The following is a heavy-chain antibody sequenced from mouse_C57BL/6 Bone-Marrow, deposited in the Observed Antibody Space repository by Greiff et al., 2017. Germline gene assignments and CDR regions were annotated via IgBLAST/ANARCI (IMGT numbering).Heavy chain of an antibody. CDR3: AREGYYGSSYDWYFDV. V-gene: IGHV1-61*01. D-gene: IGHD1-1*01. J-gene: IGHJ1*03. CDR1: GYTFTSYW. Sequence: QVQLQQPGAELVRPGSSVKLSCKASGYTFTSYWMDWVKQRPGQGLEWIGNIYPSDSETHYNQKFKDKATLTVDKSSSTAYMQLSSLTSEDSAVYYCAREGYYGSSYDWYFDVWGTGTTVTVSS. CDR2: IYPSDSET.